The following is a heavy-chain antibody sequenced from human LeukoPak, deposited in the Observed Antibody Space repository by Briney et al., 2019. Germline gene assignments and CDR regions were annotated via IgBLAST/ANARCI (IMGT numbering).Heavy chain of an antibody. J-gene: IGHJ3*02. V-gene: IGHV4-59*12. CDR1: GGSIRSY. CDR2: IYYSGST. Sequence: SETLSLTCTVSGGSIRSYWSWIRQPAGKGLEWIGYIYYSGSTYYNPSLKSRVTISVDTSKNQFSLKLSSVTAADTAVYYCARGETTVTPGAFDIWGQGTMVTVSS. D-gene: IGHD4-17*01. CDR3: ARGETTVTPGAFDI.